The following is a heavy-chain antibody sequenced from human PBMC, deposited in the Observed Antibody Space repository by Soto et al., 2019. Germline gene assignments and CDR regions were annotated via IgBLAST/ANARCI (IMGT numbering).Heavy chain of an antibody. D-gene: IGHD1-7*01. CDR1: GFTFSSYW. V-gene: IGHV3-7*01. Sequence: GGSLRLSCAASGFTFSSYWMSWVRQAPGKGLEWVANIKQDGSEKYYVDSVKGRFTISRDNAKNSLYLQMNSLRAEDTAVYYCARESGLGNWNYVRDSGYYYYGMDVWGQGTTVTVSS. CDR3: ARESGLGNWNYVRDSGYYYYGMDV. J-gene: IGHJ6*02. CDR2: IKQDGSEK.